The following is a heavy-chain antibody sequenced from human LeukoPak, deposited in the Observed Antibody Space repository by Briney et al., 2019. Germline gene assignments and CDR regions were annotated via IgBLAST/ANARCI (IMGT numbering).Heavy chain of an antibody. CDR2: IYSGGST. V-gene: IGHV3-66*01. D-gene: IGHD2-21*02. CDR3: AKASAYCGGDCSYSPFDY. J-gene: IGHJ4*02. CDR1: GFTVSSNY. Sequence: PGGSLRLSCAASGFTVSSNYMSWVRQAPGKGLEWVSVIYSGGSTYYADSVKGRFTISRDNSKNTLYLQMNSLRAEDTAVYYCAKASAYCGGDCSYSPFDYWGQETLVSVSS.